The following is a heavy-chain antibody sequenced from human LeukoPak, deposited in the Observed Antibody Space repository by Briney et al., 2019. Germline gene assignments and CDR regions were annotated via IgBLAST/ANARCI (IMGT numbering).Heavy chain of an antibody. CDR3: ARHYGP. V-gene: IGHV4-39*01. D-gene: IGHD3-10*01. CDR2: IYYSGST. J-gene: IGHJ4*02. Sequence: PSETLSLTCAVSGGSISSSNWWSWVRQHPGKGLEWIGSIYYSGSTYYNPSLKSRVTISVDTSKNQFSLKLNSVTATDTAVYYCARHYGPWGQGTLVTVSS. CDR1: GGSISSSNW.